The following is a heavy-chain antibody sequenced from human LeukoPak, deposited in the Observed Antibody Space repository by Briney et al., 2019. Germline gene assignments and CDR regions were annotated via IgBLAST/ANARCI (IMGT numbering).Heavy chain of an antibody. D-gene: IGHD3-3*01. CDR1: GGSISSYY. J-gene: IGHJ3*02. CDR2: IYTSGST. CDR3: ARDLGDYYEFWSGYQMGAFDI. Sequence: SETLSLTCTVSGGSISSYYWSWIRQPAGKGLEWIGRIYTSGSTNYNPSLKSRVTMSVDTSKNQFSLRLSSVTAADTAVYYCARDLGDYYEFWSGYQMGAFDIWGQGTMVTVSS. V-gene: IGHV4-4*07.